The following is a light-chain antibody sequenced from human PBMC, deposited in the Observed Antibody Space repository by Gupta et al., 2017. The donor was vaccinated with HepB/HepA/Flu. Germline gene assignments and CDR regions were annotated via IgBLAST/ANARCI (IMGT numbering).Light chain of an antibody. CDR1: QSINTY. CDR3: QQSYSDPRT. J-gene: IGKJ1*01. CDR2: AAS. V-gene: IGKV1-39*01. Sequence: DIQMTQSPSSLSASVGDRVTITCRASQSINTYLHWYQQKLGKAPKLLIYAASSLQSWVPSRFSGSGSGTDFTLTISSVQPEDFATYYCQQSYSDPRTFGQGTKVEIK.